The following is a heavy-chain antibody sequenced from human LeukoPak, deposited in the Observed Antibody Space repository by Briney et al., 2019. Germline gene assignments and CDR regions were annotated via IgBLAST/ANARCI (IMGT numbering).Heavy chain of an antibody. CDR2: IYTSGST. J-gene: IGHJ4*02. V-gene: IGHV4-61*02. CDR1: GGSISSGSYY. Sequence: PSETLSLTCTVSGGSISSGSYYWSWIRQPAGKGLEWIGRIYTSGSTNYNPSLKSRVTISVDTSKNQFSLKLSSVTAADTAVYYCARGDGYYDYWGQGTLVTVSS. CDR3: ARGDGYYDY. D-gene: IGHD5-24*01.